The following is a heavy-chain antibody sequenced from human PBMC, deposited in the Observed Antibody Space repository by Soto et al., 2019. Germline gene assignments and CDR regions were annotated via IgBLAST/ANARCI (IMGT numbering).Heavy chain of an antibody. CDR1: GFTFSTYS. V-gene: IGHV3-21*01. CDR3: ARALFRGPHHAFDI. Sequence: RGSLRLSCAASGFTFSTYSMNWFRQDPGEGLEWVSSISSSSSYIYYADSVKGRFTISRDNAENSLFLQMHSLRAADTAVFHCARALFRGPHHAFDIRGQGTMVTVSS. J-gene: IGHJ3*02. CDR2: ISSSSSYI. D-gene: IGHD2-21*01.